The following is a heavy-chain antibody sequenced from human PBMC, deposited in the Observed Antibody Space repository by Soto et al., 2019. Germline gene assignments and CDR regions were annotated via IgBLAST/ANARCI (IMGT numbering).Heavy chain of an antibody. CDR1: GGSISSYY. V-gene: IGHV4-59*08. D-gene: IGHD3-16*02. CDR3: ARQNYDYVWGSYRYTVPRPFDY. J-gene: IGHJ4*02. CDR2: IYYSGST. Sequence: SETLSLTCTVSGGSISSYYWSWIRQPPGKGLEWIGYIYYSGSTNYIPSLKSRVTISVDTSKNQFSLKLSSVTAADTAVYYCARQNYDYVWGSYRYTVPRPFDYWGQGTLVTVSS.